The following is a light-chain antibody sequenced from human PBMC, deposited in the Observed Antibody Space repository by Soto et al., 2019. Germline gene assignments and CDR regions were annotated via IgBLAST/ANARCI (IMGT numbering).Light chain of an antibody. CDR2: KAS. CDR1: QSISSW. CDR3: QQYNSYSWT. V-gene: IGKV1-5*03. Sequence: DIHMTQSRSTLSPPLGDRVPITCRASQSISSWLAWYQQKPGKAPKLLIYKASSLESGVPSRFSGSGSGTEFTLTISSLQPDDFATYYCQQYNSYSWTFGQGTKVDI. J-gene: IGKJ1*01.